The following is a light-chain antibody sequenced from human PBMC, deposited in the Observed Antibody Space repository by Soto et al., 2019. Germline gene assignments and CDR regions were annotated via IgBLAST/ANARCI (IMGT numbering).Light chain of an antibody. Sequence: DIQMTQSPSTLSAPVGDRVTISCRASQSISSWLAWYQQKPGKAPKLLIYDASSLESGVPSRFSGSGSGTEFTLTISSLQPDDFATYYCQQYNSYSRTFGPGTKVDIK. CDR2: DAS. CDR3: QQYNSYSRT. CDR1: QSISSW. J-gene: IGKJ3*01. V-gene: IGKV1-5*01.